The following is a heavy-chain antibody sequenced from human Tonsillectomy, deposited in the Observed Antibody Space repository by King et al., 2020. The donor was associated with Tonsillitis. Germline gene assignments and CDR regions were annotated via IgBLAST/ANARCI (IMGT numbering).Heavy chain of an antibody. CDR2: IYHSGST. D-gene: IGHD6-13*01. CDR1: GGSISSGGYS. CDR3: ARTTLGIAAAHYWYFDL. J-gene: IGHJ2*01. Sequence: QLQESGSGLVKPSQTLSLTCAVSGGSISSGGYSWGWIRHPPGKGLEWIGYIYHSGSTYYNPSLKSRVTISVDRSKNQFSLKLSSVTAADTAVYFCARTTLGIAAAHYWYFDLWGRGTLVTVSS. V-gene: IGHV4-30-2*01.